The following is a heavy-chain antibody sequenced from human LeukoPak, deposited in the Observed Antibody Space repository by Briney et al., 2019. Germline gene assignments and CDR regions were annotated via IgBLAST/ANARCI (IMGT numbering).Heavy chain of an antibody. CDR2: ITAIFRSA. J-gene: IGHJ4*02. CDR1: GYTFTSYG. D-gene: IGHD3-22*01. V-gene: IGHV1-69*13. CDR3: ARHSGYHSTMYLDY. Sequence: ASVKVSCKASGYTFTSYGISWVRQAPGQGLEWMGGITAIFRSANYAQTFQGRVTITADEFMSTVYMELSSLRSEDTAVYYCARHSGYHSTMYLDYWGQGTLVTVSS.